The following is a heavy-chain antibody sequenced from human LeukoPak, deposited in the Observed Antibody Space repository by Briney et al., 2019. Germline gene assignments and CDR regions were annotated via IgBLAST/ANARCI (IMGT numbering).Heavy chain of an antibody. J-gene: IGHJ4*02. D-gene: IGHD3-10*01. CDR1: GFTFSSHG. CDR3: ARGFGELFLDY. CDR2: IWYDGTNK. Sequence: PGGSLRLSCGASGFTFSSHGMHWVRQAPGKGLEWVAVIWYDGTNKYYADSVKGRFTISRDNSKNTLYLQMNSLRAEDSAVYYCARGFGELFLDYWGQGTLVTVSS. V-gene: IGHV3-33*01.